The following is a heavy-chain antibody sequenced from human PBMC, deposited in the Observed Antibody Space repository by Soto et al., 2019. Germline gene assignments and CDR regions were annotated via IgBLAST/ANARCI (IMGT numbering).Heavy chain of an antibody. D-gene: IGHD1-1*01. V-gene: IGHV1-46*01. CDR1: GYTFTSYY. CDR2: INPSGGST. J-gene: IGHJ5*02. CDR3: ARGFGGTGTTYDNWFDP. Sequence: ASVKVSCKASGYTFTSYYIHWVRQAPGQGLEWMGIINPSGGSTSYAQKFQGRVTMTRDTSTSTVYMELSSLRSEDTAVYYCARGFGGTGTTYDNWFDPWGQGTLVTVSS.